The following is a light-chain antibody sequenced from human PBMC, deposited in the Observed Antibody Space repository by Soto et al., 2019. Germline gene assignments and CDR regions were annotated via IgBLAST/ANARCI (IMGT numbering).Light chain of an antibody. J-gene: IGKJ2*01. CDR2: GAS. CDR1: QSVSSN. Sequence: EIVMTQSPATLSVSPGERATLSCGASQSVSSNLAWYQQKPGQGPRLLIYGASTRATGIPARFSGSGSGTEFTLTISSLQSEDFAVYYCQQYNNWPYTFGQGTKLEIK. V-gene: IGKV3-15*01. CDR3: QQYNNWPYT.